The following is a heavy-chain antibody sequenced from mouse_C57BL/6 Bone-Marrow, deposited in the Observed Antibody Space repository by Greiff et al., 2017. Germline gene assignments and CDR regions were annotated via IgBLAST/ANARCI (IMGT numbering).Heavy chain of an antibody. CDR3: TTQEDYFYY. CDR2: VDPENGDT. Sequence: VQLQQSGAELVRPGASVKLSCTASGFNIKDDYMHWVKQRPEQGLEWIGWVDPENGDTESASKFQGKATITADTSSNTAYLQLSSLTSEDTAVYYCTTQEDYFYYWGQGTTRTVSS. CDR1: GFNIKDDY. J-gene: IGHJ2*01. V-gene: IGHV14-4*01.